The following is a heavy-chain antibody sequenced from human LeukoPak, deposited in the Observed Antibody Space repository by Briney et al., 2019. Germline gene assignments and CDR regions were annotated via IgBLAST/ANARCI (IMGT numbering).Heavy chain of an antibody. Sequence: GGSLRLSCAASGFTFDDYGMSWVRQAPGKGLEWVSGINWNGGSTGYADSVKGRFTISRDNAKNSLYLQMNSLRAEDTALYHCARGTYYYDSSGYGNLDYWGQGTLVTVSS. CDR1: GFTFDDYG. CDR2: INWNGGST. D-gene: IGHD3-22*01. J-gene: IGHJ4*02. V-gene: IGHV3-20*01. CDR3: ARGTYYYDSSGYGNLDY.